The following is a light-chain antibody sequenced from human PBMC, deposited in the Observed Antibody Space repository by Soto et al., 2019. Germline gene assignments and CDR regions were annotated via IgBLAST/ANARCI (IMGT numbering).Light chain of an antibody. Sequence: QAVVTQPASVSGSPGQSITISCTGTSSDVGAYNFVSWYQHHPGKAPKLMIYDVSDRPSGVSNRFSGSKSGNTASLTISGLQAEDEADYYCSSFTRSNTALFGGGTKLTVL. CDR1: SSDVGAYNF. V-gene: IGLV2-14*03. J-gene: IGLJ3*02. CDR3: SSFTRSNTAL. CDR2: DVS.